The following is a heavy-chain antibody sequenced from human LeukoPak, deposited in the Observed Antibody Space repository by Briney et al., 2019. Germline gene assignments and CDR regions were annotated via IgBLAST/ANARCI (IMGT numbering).Heavy chain of an antibody. V-gene: IGHV3-21*01. CDR2: ISSSSSYI. CDR1: GFTFSSYS. D-gene: IGHD6-13*01. J-gene: IGHJ3*02. Sequence: PGGSLRLSCAASGFTFSSYSMNWVRQAPGKGLEWVSSISSSSSYIYYADSVKGRFTISRDNAKNSLYLQMNSLRAEDTAVYYCARVGVNSSSWYSRVGDAFDIWGQGTMVTVSS. CDR3: ARVGVNSSSWYSRVGDAFDI.